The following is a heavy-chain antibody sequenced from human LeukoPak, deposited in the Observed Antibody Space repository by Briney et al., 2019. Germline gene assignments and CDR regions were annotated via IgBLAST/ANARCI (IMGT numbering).Heavy chain of an antibody. J-gene: IGHJ4*02. CDR3: ARVLLIEIVPTREYYYDSSGALDY. Sequence: SVKVSCKASGGTFSSYAISWVRQAPGQGLEWMGGIIPIFGTANYAQKFQGRVTITADESTSTAYMELSSLRSEDTAVYYCARVLLIEIVPTREYYYDSSGALDYWGQGTLVTVSS. CDR1: GGTFSSYA. D-gene: IGHD3-22*01. V-gene: IGHV1-69*13. CDR2: IIPIFGTA.